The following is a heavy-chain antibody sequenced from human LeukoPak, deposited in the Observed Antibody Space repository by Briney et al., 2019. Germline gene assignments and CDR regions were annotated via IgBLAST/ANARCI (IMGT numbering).Heavy chain of an antibody. CDR2: IYYSGST. CDR1: GGSISTYY. CDR3: ARSRGYFDY. Sequence: SETLSLTCTISGGSISTYYWSWIRQPPGKGLEWIGYIYYSGSTNYNPSLKSRVTISVDTSKNQFSLKLTSVTAADTALYYCARSRGYFDYWGQGTLVTVSS. J-gene: IGHJ4*02. V-gene: IGHV4-59*01. D-gene: IGHD6-13*01.